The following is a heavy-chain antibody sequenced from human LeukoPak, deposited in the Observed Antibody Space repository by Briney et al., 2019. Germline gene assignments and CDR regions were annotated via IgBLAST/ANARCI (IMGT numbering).Heavy chain of an antibody. CDR2: IKEDGSEK. CDR3: ATDRGWRTSGYYLYYFEY. Sequence: GSLRLSCAASGFTFSNYWMTWVRQAPGKGLEWVANIKEDGSEKYYVDSVKGRFTISRDNTMNSLYLQMSSLRAEDTAVYYCATDRGWRTSGYYLYYFEYWGQGTLVTFSS. J-gene: IGHJ4*02. V-gene: IGHV3-7*01. CDR1: GFTFSNYW. D-gene: IGHD3-3*01.